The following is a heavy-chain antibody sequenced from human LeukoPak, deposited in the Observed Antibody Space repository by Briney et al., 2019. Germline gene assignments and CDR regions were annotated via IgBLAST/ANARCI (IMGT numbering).Heavy chain of an antibody. V-gene: IGHV3-23*01. J-gene: IGHJ4*02. CDR3: ARGDQSDY. CDR2: IYDDNT. CDR1: GFTVSAYA. Sequence: GGSLRLSCAASGFTVSAYAMAWVRQAPGKGLEWVSTIYDDNTYYADSVKGRFAISTDNSKNTLYLQMNSLRAEDTAVYYCARGDQSDYWGQGTLVTVSS. D-gene: IGHD3-10*01.